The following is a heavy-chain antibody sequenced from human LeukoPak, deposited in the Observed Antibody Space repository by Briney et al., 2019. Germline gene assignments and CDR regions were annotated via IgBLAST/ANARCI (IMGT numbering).Heavy chain of an antibody. J-gene: IGHJ4*02. V-gene: IGHV3-23*01. CDR2: ISGSGGST. CDR1: GFTFSSYA. CDR3: AKAYDSSGYFILAYFDY. D-gene: IGHD3-22*01. Sequence: PGGSLRLSCAASGFTFSSYAMSWVRQAPGKGLEWVSGISGSGGSTYYADSVKGRFTISRDNSKNTLYLQMNSLRAEDTAVYYCAKAYDSSGYFILAYFDYWGQGTLVTVSS.